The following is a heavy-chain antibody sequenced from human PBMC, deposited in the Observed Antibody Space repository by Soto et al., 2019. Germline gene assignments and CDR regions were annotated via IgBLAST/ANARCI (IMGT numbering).Heavy chain of an antibody. CDR2: FDPEDGET. Sequence: SVKVSCKVSGYTLTELSMHWVRQAPGKGLEWMGGFDPEDGETIYAQKFQGRVTMTEDTSTDTAYMELSSLRSEDTAVYYCATDRGYYYDSSGYYAHRYYYGMDVWDQGTTVTVSS. CDR1: GYTLTELS. V-gene: IGHV1-24*01. D-gene: IGHD3-22*01. J-gene: IGHJ6*02. CDR3: ATDRGYYYDSSGYYAHRYYYGMDV.